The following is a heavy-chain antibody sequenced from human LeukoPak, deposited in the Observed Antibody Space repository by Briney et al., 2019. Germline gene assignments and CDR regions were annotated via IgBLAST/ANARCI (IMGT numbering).Heavy chain of an antibody. CDR1: GFTFSSYA. V-gene: IGHV3-30*04. J-gene: IGHJ6*03. CDR3: ARDGIAAAGTYHYYYYYMDV. CDR2: ISYGGSNK. Sequence: GGSLRLSCAASGFTFSSYAMHWVRQAPGEGLEWVAVISYGGSNKYYADSVKGRFTISRDNSKNTLYLQMNSLRAEDTAVYYCARDGIAAAGTYHYYYYYMDVWGKGTTVTVSS. D-gene: IGHD6-13*01.